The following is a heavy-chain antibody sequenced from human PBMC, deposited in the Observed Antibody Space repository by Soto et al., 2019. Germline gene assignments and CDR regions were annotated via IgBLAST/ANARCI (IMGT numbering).Heavy chain of an antibody. CDR3: ARMAGTIEEHFDY. J-gene: IGHJ4*02. V-gene: IGHV5-51*01. CDR1: GYSFTSHW. CDR2: IYPGDSDT. D-gene: IGHD6-19*01. Sequence: DVQLVQSGAEVKKPGESLKISCKGSGYSFTSHWIAWVRQMPGKGLEWMGFIYPGDSDTKYSPSLQGQVTISADKSISTAYLQWSSLKASDTAMYYCARMAGTIEEHFDYWGQGTLVTVSS.